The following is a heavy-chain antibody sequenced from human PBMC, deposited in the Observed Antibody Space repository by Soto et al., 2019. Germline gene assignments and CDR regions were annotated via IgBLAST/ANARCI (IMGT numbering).Heavy chain of an antibody. D-gene: IGHD2-15*01. CDR3: ARVSRVLEGYCSGGCCPPWRAFDI. CDR2: IYYSGST. J-gene: IGHJ3*02. CDR1: GGSISSYY. Sequence: PSETLSLTCTVSGGSISSYYWSWIRQPPGKGLEWIGYIYYSGSTNYNPSLKSRVTISVDTSKNQFSLKLSSVTAADTAVYYCARVSRVLEGYCSGGCCPPWRAFDIWGQGTMVTVSS. V-gene: IGHV4-59*01.